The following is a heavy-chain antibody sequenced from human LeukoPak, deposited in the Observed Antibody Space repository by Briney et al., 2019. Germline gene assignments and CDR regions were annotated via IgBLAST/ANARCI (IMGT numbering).Heavy chain of an antibody. D-gene: IGHD3-10*01. J-gene: IGHJ4*02. CDR1: GFTLGTYW. CDR3: AKDYYGSGSYTGPYDY. CDR2: IKEDGSET. V-gene: IGHV3-7*05. Sequence: GGSLRLSCAASGFTLGTYWMTWVRQAPRKGLEWAAAIKEDGSETYYVDSVKGRFTISRDNSKNTLYLQMNSLRAEDTVVYYCAKDYYGSGSYTGPYDYWGQGTLVTVSS.